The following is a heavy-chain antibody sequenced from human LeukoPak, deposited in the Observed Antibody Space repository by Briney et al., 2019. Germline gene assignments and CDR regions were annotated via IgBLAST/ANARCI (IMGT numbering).Heavy chain of an antibody. Sequence: AGGSLRLSCAASGFTFSSYSMNWVRQAPGKGLEWISYISSSSSTIYYADSVKGRFTISRDNSKNTLYLQMNSLRAEDTAVYYCARPSILEWSDDAFDIWGQGTMVTVSS. D-gene: IGHD3-3*01. J-gene: IGHJ3*02. V-gene: IGHV3-48*01. CDR1: GFTFSSYS. CDR3: ARPSILEWSDDAFDI. CDR2: ISSSSSTI.